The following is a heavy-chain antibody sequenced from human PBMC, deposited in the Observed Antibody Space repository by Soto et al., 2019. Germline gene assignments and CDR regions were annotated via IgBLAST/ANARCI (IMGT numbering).Heavy chain of an antibody. Sequence: PGGSLRLSCAASGFNVSSNSMNWVRQAPGKGLEWLSLIHSDANTKYADSVKGRFTISRDSFENTVYLQMNSLRAEDTAVYYCARDRGYDAHDYYYNAMDVWGQGTTVTVSS. J-gene: IGHJ6*02. D-gene: IGHD2-15*01. CDR2: IHSDANT. CDR1: GFNVSSNS. CDR3: ARDRGYDAHDYYYNAMDV. V-gene: IGHV3-53*01.